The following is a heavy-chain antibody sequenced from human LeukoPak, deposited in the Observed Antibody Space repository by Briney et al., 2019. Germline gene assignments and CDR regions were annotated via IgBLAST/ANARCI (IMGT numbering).Heavy chain of an antibody. CDR3: AKGENYYYYYMDV. J-gene: IGHJ6*03. V-gene: IGHV3-23*01. Sequence: GSLRLSCAASGFTFSSYGMSWVRQAPEKGLEWVSAIGAGAGSTSYADSVKGRFTISRDNSKNTLYLQMNSLRADDTAVYYCAKGENYYYYYMDVWGKGTTVTISS. CDR1: GFTFSSYG. CDR2: IGAGAGST.